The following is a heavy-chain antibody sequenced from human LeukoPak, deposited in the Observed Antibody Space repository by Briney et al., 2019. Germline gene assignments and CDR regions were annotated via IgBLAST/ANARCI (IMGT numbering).Heavy chain of an antibody. CDR3: AREGRWLQSLDY. J-gene: IGHJ4*02. V-gene: IGHV3-48*03. CDR1: GFTFSSYE. D-gene: IGHD5-24*01. Sequence: GGSLRLSCAASGFTFSSYEMNWVRQAPGKGLEWVSYISSSGSTIYYADSVKGRFTISRDNAKNSLYLQMNSLRAEDTAVYYCAREGRWLQSLDYWGQGTLVTVSS. CDR2: ISSSGSTI.